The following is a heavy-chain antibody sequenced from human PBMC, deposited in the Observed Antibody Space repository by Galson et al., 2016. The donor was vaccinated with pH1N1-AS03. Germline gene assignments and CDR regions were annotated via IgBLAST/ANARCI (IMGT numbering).Heavy chain of an antibody. Sequence: SLRLSCAASGFSLSTYWMYWVRQAPGKGLVWLARINGDATTTNYADSVRGRFTISRDNAKNTLHLQMNSLRVEDKANYFCAKEVGSSGWFDACDLWGQGTVVTVSS. D-gene: IGHD6-19*01. CDR3: AKEVGSSGWFDACDL. CDR1: GFSLSTYW. J-gene: IGHJ3*01. V-gene: IGHV3-74*01. CDR2: INGDATTT.